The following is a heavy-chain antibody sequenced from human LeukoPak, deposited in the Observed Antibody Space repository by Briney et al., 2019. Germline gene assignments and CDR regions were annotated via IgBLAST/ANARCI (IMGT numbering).Heavy chain of an antibody. J-gene: IGHJ4*02. Sequence: SQTLSLTCAGYGASFSGYYWSWIRQPPGKGLEWIGEINHSGSTNYNPSLKSRVTISVDTSKNQFSLKLSSVTAADTAVYYCARAPRLRPFDYWGQGTLVTVSS. CDR2: INHSGST. CDR3: ARAPRLRPFDY. V-gene: IGHV4-34*01. D-gene: IGHD2-15*01. CDR1: GASFSGYY.